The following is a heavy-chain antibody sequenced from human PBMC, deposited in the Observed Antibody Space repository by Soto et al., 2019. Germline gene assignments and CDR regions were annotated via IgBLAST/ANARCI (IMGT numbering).Heavy chain of an antibody. Sequence: LRLSCAASGFTFNNYAMSWVRQTPEKGLEWVSAISGSGSSTYYADSVRGRFTISRDTSKNQFSLKLSSVTAADTAVYYCARLRFGVVTGYYFDYWGQGTLVTVSS. CDR1: GFTFNNYA. D-gene: IGHD3-3*01. CDR3: ARLRFGVVTGYYFDY. CDR2: ISGSGSST. J-gene: IGHJ4*02. V-gene: IGHV3-23*01.